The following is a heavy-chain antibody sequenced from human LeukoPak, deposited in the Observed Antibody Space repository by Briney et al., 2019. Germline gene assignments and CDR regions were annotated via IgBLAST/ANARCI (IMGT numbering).Heavy chain of an antibody. CDR2: ISPNSGGT. D-gene: IGHD5-12*01. J-gene: IGHJ6*03. Sequence: GASVKVSCKASGYTFTGYYMHWVRQAPGQGLQWLGWISPNSGGTNYAQKFQGRVTMTRDTSISTAYLELSSLRSDDTAVYYCARERVATNNYYYYMDVWGTGTTVTVSS. V-gene: IGHV1-2*02. CDR1: GYTFTGYY. CDR3: ARERVATNNYYYYMDV.